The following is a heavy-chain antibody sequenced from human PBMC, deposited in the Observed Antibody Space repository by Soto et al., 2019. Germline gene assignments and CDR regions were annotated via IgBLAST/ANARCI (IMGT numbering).Heavy chain of an antibody. CDR2: IIPIFGTA. Sequence: QVQLVQSGAEVKKPGSSVKVSCKASGGTFSSYAISWVRQAPGQGLEWMGGIIPIFGTANYAQKFQGRVTITADKSTSTAYMGLSSLCSEDTAVYSCARLGASYVYIWGSSNYFDYWGQGTLVTVS. CDR1: GGTFSSYA. V-gene: IGHV1-69*06. D-gene: IGHD3-16*01. CDR3: ARLGASYVYIWGSSNYFDY. J-gene: IGHJ4*02.